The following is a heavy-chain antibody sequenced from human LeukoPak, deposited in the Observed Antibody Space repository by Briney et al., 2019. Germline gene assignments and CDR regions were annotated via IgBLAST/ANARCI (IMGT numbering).Heavy chain of an antibody. V-gene: IGHV4-39*01. CDR3: ARGRITMVRGPPGRHYFDY. CDR2: IYYSGST. D-gene: IGHD3-10*01. CDR1: YGSISDISYY. J-gene: IGHJ4*02. Sequence: PSETLSLTCTVSYGSISDISYYWGWIRQPPGKGLEWIGSIYYSGSTYYNPSLKSRVTISVDTSKNQFSLKLSSVTAADTAVYYCARGRITMVRGPPGRHYFDYWGQGTLVTVSS.